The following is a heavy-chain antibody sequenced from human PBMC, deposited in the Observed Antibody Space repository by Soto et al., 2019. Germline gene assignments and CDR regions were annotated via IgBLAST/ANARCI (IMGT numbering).Heavy chain of an antibody. CDR1: GYTFTDYA. V-gene: IGHV1-3*05. Sequence: QVQLVQSGAEEKKPGASVKVSCKASGYTFTDYALHWVRQAPGQSLEWMGWIAAADGNTKYSQKFQDRVTITRDTSASTAYMELSSLRSEDTGVYYCARAARYGANYYVGYWGQGTLVTVSS. CDR3: ARAARYGANYYVGY. D-gene: IGHD1-26*01. J-gene: IGHJ4*02. CDR2: IAAADGNT.